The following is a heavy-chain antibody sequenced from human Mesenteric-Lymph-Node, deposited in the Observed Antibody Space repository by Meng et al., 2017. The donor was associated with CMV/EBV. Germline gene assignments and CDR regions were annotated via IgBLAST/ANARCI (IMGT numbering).Heavy chain of an antibody. CDR3: ARDWGFFNYGGAFDI. V-gene: IGHV6-1*01. Sequence: SQTLSLTCAISGDSVSSNNAAWNWIRQSPSRGLEWLGRTCYRSKWYSDYAVSVKSRITINPDTSKKQFSLQLNSVTPEDTAVYYCARDWGFFNYGGAFDIWGQGTMVTVSS. D-gene: IGHD3-3*01. CDR1: GDSVSSNNAA. J-gene: IGHJ3*02. CDR2: TCYRSKWYS.